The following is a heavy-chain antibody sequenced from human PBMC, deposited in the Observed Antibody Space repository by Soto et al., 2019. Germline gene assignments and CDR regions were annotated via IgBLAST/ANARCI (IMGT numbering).Heavy chain of an antibody. J-gene: IGHJ6*02. CDR2: IIHSEST. D-gene: IGHD1-26*01. V-gene: IGHV4-34*12. Sequence: SETLSLTCAVYGGSFSAYYWSWVRQPPGKGLEWVGEIIHSESTKYNPSLKSRVTISVDTSKNQFSLKLSSVTAADTAVYYCARQRPTDGRWEFANYYGMDVWGQGTPVTVSS. CDR3: ARQRPTDGRWEFANYYGMDV. CDR1: GGSFSAYY.